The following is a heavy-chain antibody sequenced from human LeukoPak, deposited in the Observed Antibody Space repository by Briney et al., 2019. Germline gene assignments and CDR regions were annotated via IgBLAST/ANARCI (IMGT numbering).Heavy chain of an antibody. CDR3: ARSTYPWERDGDFDY. CDR1: GGSISSYY. V-gene: IGHV4-59*01. D-gene: IGHD1-26*01. J-gene: IGHJ4*02. Sequence: SETLPLTCTVSGGSISSYYWSWIRQPPGKGLEWIGYIYYSGSTNYNPSLKSRVTISVDTSKNQFSLKLSSVTAADTAVYYCARSTYPWERDGDFDYWGQGTLITVSS. CDR2: IYYSGST.